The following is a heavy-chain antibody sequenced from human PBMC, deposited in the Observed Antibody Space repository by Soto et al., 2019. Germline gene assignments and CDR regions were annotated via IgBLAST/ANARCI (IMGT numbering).Heavy chain of an antibody. V-gene: IGHV4-34*01. J-gene: IGHJ4*02. CDR2: IHHDGST. CDR1: GGSSSSLS. CDR3: ATYDVGTISQDY. Sequence: SDTLSLTCSISGGSSSSLSKSWVRQSPGKGLEWIGEIHHDGSTNYNPSLKSRVTISGHTSKNHFSLELGSVTAADTAVYYCATYDVGTISQDYWGQGTLVTVSS. D-gene: IGHD2-8*01.